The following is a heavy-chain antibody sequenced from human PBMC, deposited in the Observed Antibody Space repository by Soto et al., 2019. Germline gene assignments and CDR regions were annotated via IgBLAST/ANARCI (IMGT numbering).Heavy chain of an antibody. CDR2: IYYRGST. D-gene: IGHD1-26*01. V-gene: IGHV4-39*01. Sequence: PSETLSLTCTVSGGSVSSGSYFWGWIRQPPGKGLEWIGTIYYRGSTYYNPSLKSRVTISVDTSKNQFTLKLSSVTAADTAVYYCARLSFRGSYYVNRPEYFQQWGQGTLVTVSS. J-gene: IGHJ1*01. CDR1: GGSVSSGSYF. CDR3: ARLSFRGSYYVNRPEYFQQ.